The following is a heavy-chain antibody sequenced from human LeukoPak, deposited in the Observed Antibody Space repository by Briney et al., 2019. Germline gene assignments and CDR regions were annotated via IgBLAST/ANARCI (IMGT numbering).Heavy chain of an antibody. CDR2: ISSSGSTI. Sequence: GGSLRLSCAASGFTFSRYEMNWVRQAPGKGLEWVSYISSSGSTIYYADSVKGRFTISRDNAKNSLYLQMNSLRAEDTAVYYCARGGYSYGYFYYYYYGMDVWGQGTTVTVSS. V-gene: IGHV3-48*03. D-gene: IGHD5-18*01. CDR1: GFTFSRYE. CDR3: ARGGYSYGYFYYYYYGMDV. J-gene: IGHJ6*02.